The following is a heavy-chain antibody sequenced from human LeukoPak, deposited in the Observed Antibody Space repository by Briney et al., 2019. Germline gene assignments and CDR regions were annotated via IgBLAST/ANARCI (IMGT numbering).Heavy chain of an antibody. Sequence: GASVKVSCKASGYTFTGYYMHWVRQAPGQGLEWMGWINPNSGGTNYAQKFQGRVTMTRDTSISTAYMELSRLRSDDTAVYYCARAVSSSSLMGYYMDVWGKGTTVTVSS. J-gene: IGHJ6*03. CDR1: GYTFTGYY. V-gene: IGHV1-2*02. D-gene: IGHD6-13*01. CDR3: ARAVSSSSLMGYYMDV. CDR2: INPNSGGT.